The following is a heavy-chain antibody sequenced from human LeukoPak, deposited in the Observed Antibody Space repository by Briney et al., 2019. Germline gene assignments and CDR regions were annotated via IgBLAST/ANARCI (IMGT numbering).Heavy chain of an antibody. J-gene: IGHJ4*02. D-gene: IGHD6-13*01. V-gene: IGHV3-53*01. Sequence: GGSLSLSCSASGFAVSDNYMSWVRRAPGKGLEWVSIIYSNGNTYYADSVKGRFTISRDNSKNTLYLQMNSLRAEDTAVYYCARAFLGAAGFWDCWGQGTLVTVSS. CDR1: GFAVSDNY. CDR3: ARAFLGAAGFWDC. CDR2: IYSNGNT.